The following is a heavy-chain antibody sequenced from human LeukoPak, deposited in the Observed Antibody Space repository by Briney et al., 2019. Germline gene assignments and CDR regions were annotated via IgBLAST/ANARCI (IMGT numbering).Heavy chain of an antibody. CDR3: ARGQYRTYYYGMDV. CDR1: GGSISSYY. V-gene: IGHV4-59*01. Sequence: SETLSLTCTVSGGSISSYYWSWIRQPPGKGLEWIGYIYYSGSTNYNPSLKSRVTISVDTSKNQFSLKLSSVTAADTAVYYCARGQYRTYYYGMDVWGQGTTVTVSS. D-gene: IGHD1-7*01. J-gene: IGHJ6*02. CDR2: IYYSGST.